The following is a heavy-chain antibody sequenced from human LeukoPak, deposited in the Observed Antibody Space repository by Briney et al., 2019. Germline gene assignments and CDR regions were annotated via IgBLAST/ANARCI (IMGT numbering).Heavy chain of an antibody. CDR1: GFTFSSYA. Sequence: PGRSLRLSCAASGFTFSSYAMHWVRQAPGKGLEWVAVISYDGSNKYYADSVKGRFTISRDNSKNTLYLQMNSLRAEDTAVYYCAKLSGHNYYFDYWGQGTLVTVSS. D-gene: IGHD2-15*01. V-gene: IGHV3-30*18. J-gene: IGHJ4*02. CDR3: AKLSGHNYYFDY. CDR2: ISYDGSNK.